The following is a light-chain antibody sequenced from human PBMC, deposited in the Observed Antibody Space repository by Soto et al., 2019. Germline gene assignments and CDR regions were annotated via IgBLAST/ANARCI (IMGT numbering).Light chain of an antibody. CDR2: GAS. CDR3: QQYHNWPPGLT. V-gene: IGKV3-15*01. J-gene: IGKJ4*01. Sequence: EVVMTQSPATLSVSPGERVTLSCTASQSVSCNLAWYQQKPGQAPRLLIHGASTRATDIPARFSGSGSGTEFTLTITSLQSEDFAVYYCQQYHNWPPGLTFGGGTRVEIK. CDR1: QSVSCN.